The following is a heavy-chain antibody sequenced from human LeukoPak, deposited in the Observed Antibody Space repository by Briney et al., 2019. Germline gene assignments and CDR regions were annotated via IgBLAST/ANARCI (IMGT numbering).Heavy chain of an antibody. V-gene: IGHV4-34*01. Sequence: SETLPLTCAVYGGSFSGYYWSWIRQPPGKGLEWIGEINHSGSTNYNPSLKSRVTISVDTSKNQFSLKLSSVTAADTAVYYCARQDFGSGILPGYWGQGTLVTVSS. J-gene: IGHJ4*02. D-gene: IGHD3-10*01. CDR2: INHSGST. CDR1: GGSFSGYY. CDR3: ARQDFGSGILPGY.